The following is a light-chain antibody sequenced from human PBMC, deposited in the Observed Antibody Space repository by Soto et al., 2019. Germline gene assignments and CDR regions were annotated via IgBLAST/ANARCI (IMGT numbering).Light chain of an antibody. CDR1: SSDVGYYNY. Sequence: QSALAQPASVSGSPGQSITISCTGTSSDVGYYNYVSWYQQHPGKAPKLMIYDVGSRPSGVSNRFSGSKSGNTASLTISGLQAEDEADYYCSSYTRSTSLVFGGGTKVTVL. CDR2: DVG. V-gene: IGLV2-14*01. J-gene: IGLJ2*01. CDR3: SSYTRSTSLV.